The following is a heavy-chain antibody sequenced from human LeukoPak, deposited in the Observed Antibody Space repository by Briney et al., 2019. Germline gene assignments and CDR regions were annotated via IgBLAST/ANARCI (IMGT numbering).Heavy chain of an antibody. D-gene: IGHD3-10*01. Sequence: SETLSLTCAVYGGSFSGYYWSWIRQPPGKGLEWIGEINHSGSTNYNPSLKSRVTISVDTSKNQFSLKLSSVTAADTAVYYCARGGVLLWFGESFPFDYWGQGTLVTVSS. CDR2: INHSGST. J-gene: IGHJ4*02. CDR1: GGSFSGYY. CDR3: ARGGVLLWFGESFPFDY. V-gene: IGHV4-34*01.